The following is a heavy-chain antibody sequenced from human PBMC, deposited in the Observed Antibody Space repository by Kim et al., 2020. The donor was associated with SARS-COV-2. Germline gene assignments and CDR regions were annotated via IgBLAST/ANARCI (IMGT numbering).Heavy chain of an antibody. CDR3: ARDRSGEAGTVYNWFDP. CDR2: IYHSGST. V-gene: IGHV4-4*02. Sequence: SETLSLTCAVSGGSISSSNWWSWVRQPPGKGLEWIGEIYHSGSTNYNPSLKSRVTISVDKSKNQFSLKLSSVTAADTAVYYCARDRSGEAGTVYNWFDPWGQGTLVTVSS. J-gene: IGHJ5*02. D-gene: IGHD6-13*01. CDR1: GGSISSSNW.